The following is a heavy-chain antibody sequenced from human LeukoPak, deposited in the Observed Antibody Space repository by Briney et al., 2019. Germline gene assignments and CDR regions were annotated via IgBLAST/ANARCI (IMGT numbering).Heavy chain of an antibody. J-gene: IGHJ4*02. CDR2: INWNGGST. CDR3: ARLRRRGYLTPNYFDY. V-gene: IGHV3-20*04. CDR1: GFTFDDYG. D-gene: IGHD3-3*01. Sequence: PGGSLRLSCAASGFTFDDYGMSWVRQAPGKGLEWVSGINWNGGSTGYADSVKGRFTISRDNAKNSLYLQMNSLRAEDTALYYCARLRRRGYLTPNYFDYWGQGTLVTVSS.